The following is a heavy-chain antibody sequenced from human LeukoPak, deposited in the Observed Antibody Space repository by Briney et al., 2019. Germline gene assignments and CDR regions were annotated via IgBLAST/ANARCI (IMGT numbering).Heavy chain of an antibody. Sequence: SETLSLTCTVSGGSISSYYWSWIRQPPGKGLEWIGYIYYSGSTNYNPSLKSRVTISVGTSKNQFSLKLSSVTAADTAVYYCARVGDGGYYDSSGYYRPVGYYFDYWGQGTLVTVSS. CDR1: GGSISSYY. J-gene: IGHJ4*02. CDR3: ARVGDGGYYDSSGYYRPVGYYFDY. CDR2: IYYSGST. D-gene: IGHD3-22*01. V-gene: IGHV4-59*01.